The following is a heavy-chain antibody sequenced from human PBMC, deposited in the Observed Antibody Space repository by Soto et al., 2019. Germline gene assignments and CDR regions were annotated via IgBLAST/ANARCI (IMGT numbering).Heavy chain of an antibody. CDR3: AKVTKRSSEFGYYYGMDV. V-gene: IGHV3-30*18. CDR2: ISYDGSNK. D-gene: IGHD6-6*01. Sequence: EGSLRLSCAASGFTFSSYGMHWVRQAPGKGLEWVAVISYDGSNKYYADSVKGRFTISRDNSKNTLYLQMNSLRAEDTAVYYCAKVTKRSSEFGYYYGMDVWGQGTTVTVSS. CDR1: GFTFSSYG. J-gene: IGHJ6*02.